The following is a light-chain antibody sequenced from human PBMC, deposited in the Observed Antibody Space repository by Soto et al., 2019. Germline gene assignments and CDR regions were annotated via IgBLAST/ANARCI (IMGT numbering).Light chain of an antibody. CDR2: VAS. V-gene: IGKV3-20*01. CDR3: QQHGSGPWT. CDR1: QSVRSSN. J-gene: IGKJ1*01. Sequence: EIVLTQSPDTLSLSPGKRATLSCRASQSVRSSNLAWYQHKPGQAPRLLIYVASRRATGIPDRFSGSGSGTEFTLTITRLEPEDFAVYYCQQHGSGPWTFGQGTKVEIK.